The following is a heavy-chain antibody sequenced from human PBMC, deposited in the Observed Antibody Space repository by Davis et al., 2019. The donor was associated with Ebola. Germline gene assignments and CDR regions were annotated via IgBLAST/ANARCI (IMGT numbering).Heavy chain of an antibody. Sequence: PGKSLKISCAASGYTFSRYWMSWVRQAPGKGLEWVANINPDGTDKNYVDSVKGRFTISRDNTKNSVYLQMNSLRGEDTAAYFCMDVETLSGGEGDWGQGTLVTVSS. CDR3: MDVETLSGGEGD. D-gene: IGHD2-21*01. V-gene: IGHV3-7*01. J-gene: IGHJ4*02. CDR1: GYTFSRYW. CDR2: INPDGTDK.